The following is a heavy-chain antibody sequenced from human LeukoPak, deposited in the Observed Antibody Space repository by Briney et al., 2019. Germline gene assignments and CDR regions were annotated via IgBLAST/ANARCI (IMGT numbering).Heavy chain of an antibody. Sequence: GASVKVSCKASGYTFTGYYMHWVRQAPGQGLEWMGRINPNSGGTNYAQKFQGRVTMTRDTSISTAYMELSRLRSGDTAVYYCARDSRIVGAVNGFDIWGQGTMVTVSS. CDR2: INPNSGGT. CDR3: ARDSRIVGAVNGFDI. D-gene: IGHD1-26*01. CDR1: GYTFTGYY. V-gene: IGHV1-2*06. J-gene: IGHJ3*02.